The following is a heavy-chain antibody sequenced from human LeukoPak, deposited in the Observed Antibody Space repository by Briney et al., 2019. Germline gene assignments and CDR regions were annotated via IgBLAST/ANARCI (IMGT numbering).Heavy chain of an antibody. D-gene: IGHD3-22*01. CDR2: ISATADRT. Sequence: GASLRLSCAASGFPFSGYTMSWVRQAPEKGLEWVSAISATADRTYYAESVKGRFTISRDNSRNTLYLQLNSLRAEDTALYYCARDYHDSSGYYYDYWGLGTPVTVSS. J-gene: IGHJ4*02. CDR1: GFPFSGYT. CDR3: ARDYHDSSGYYYDY. V-gene: IGHV3-23*01.